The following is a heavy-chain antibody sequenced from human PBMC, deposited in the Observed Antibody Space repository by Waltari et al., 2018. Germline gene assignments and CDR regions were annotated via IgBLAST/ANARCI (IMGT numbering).Heavy chain of an antibody. D-gene: IGHD3-10*01. CDR3: AKDKGS. CDR1: GFTFSSYA. V-gene: IGHV3-23*03. CDR2: IYSGGST. J-gene: IGHJ4*02. Sequence: EVQLLESGGGLVQPGGSLRLSCAASGFTFSSYAMSWVRQAPGKGLEWVSVIYSGGSTYCADSVKGRFTISRDNSKNTLYLQMNSLRAEDTAVYYCAKDKGSWGQGTLVTVSS.